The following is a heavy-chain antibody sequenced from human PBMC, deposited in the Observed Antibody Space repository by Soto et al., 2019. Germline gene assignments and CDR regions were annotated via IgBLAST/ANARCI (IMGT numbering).Heavy chain of an antibody. J-gene: IGHJ4*02. Sequence: QVQLVESGGGVVQPGRSLRLSCAASGFIFSSYATHWVRQAPGKGLEWVALISYDGSNKYYADSVKGRFTISRDNSKNTLYLQMNSLRAEDTAVYYCARGGRLRHFDYWGQGTLVTVSS. CDR2: ISYDGSNK. D-gene: IGHD5-12*01. V-gene: IGHV3-30-3*01. CDR3: ARGGRLRHFDY. CDR1: GFIFSSYA.